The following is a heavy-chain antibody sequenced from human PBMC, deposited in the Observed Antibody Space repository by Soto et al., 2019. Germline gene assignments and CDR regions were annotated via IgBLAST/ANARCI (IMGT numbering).Heavy chain of an antibody. CDR2: IYYSGST. D-gene: IGHD6-13*01. Sequence: QLQLQESGPGLVKPSETLSLTCTVSGGSISSSSYYWGWIRQPPGKGLEWIGSIYYSGSTYYNPSLKSRVTISVDTSKNQFSLKLSSVTAADTAVYCCARQVVTAAAGPYYFDYWGQGTLVTVSS. CDR3: ARQVVTAAAGPYYFDY. CDR1: GGSISSSSYY. J-gene: IGHJ4*02. V-gene: IGHV4-39*01.